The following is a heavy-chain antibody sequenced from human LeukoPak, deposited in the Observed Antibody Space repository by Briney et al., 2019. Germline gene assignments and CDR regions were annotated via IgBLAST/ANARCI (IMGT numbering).Heavy chain of an antibody. J-gene: IGHJ4*02. CDR1: GFPFSSSA. CDR3: VGPPCLRGGYCSTNS. Sequence: PGGSLRLSCAASGFPFSSSAMTWIRQAPGKGLEWLAYISSGSEDTLYADSVKGRFTISRDNAKNSLYLQMNSLTAEDTAVYYCVGPPCLRGGYCSTNSWGQGTLVTVDS. CDR2: ISSGSEDT. D-gene: IGHD2-2*01. V-gene: IGHV3-11*03.